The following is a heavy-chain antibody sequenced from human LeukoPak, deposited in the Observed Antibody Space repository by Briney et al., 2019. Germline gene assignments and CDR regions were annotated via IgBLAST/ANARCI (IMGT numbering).Heavy chain of an antibody. Sequence: EASVKVSCKASGGTFSSYASSWVRQAPGQGLEWMGGIIPIFGTANYAQKFQGRVTVTADESTSTAYMELSSLRSEDTAVYYCASSYYDSSGYYDDIYYWGQGTLVTVSS. J-gene: IGHJ4*02. D-gene: IGHD3-22*01. CDR1: GGTFSSYA. CDR2: IIPIFGTA. V-gene: IGHV1-69*13. CDR3: ASSYYDSSGYYDDIYY.